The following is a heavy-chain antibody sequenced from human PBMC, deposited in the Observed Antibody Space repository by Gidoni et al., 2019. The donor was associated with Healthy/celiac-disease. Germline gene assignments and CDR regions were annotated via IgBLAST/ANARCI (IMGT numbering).Heavy chain of an antibody. J-gene: IGHJ6*02. D-gene: IGHD3-10*01. V-gene: IGHV4-34*01. Sequence: QVQLQQWGAGLLKPSETLSLTCAVYGGSFSGYYWSWIRQPPGKGLEWIGEINHSGSTNYNPSLKSRVTISVDTSKNQFSLKLSSVTAADTAVYYCARGNVRGTPGGSGSYYGMDVWGQGTTVTVSS. CDR1: GGSFSGYY. CDR3: ARGNVRGTPGGSGSYYGMDV. CDR2: INHSGST.